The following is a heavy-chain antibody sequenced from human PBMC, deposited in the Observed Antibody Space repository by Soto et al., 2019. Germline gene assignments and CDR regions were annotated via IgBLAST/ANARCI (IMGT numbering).Heavy chain of an antibody. V-gene: IGHV3-23*01. CDR3: ARRDCPSSYCTFGAQAISH. CDR1: GFTFNNYD. D-gene: IGHD2-8*01. Sequence: PGGSLRLSCAASGFTFNNYDMTWVRQAPGKGLEWVSTISNTGDNRHYADSVKGRFTISRDNSMSTLYLQMNSLGAEDTASYFCARRDCPSSYCTFGAQAISHWGQGTLVTVSS. CDR2: ISNTGDNR. J-gene: IGHJ4*02.